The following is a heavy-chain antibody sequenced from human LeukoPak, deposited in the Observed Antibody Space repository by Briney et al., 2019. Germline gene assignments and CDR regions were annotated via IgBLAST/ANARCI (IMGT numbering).Heavy chain of an antibody. J-gene: IGHJ6*03. Sequence: ASVKVSCKASGYTFTSYYMHWVRQAPGQGLEWMGIINPSGGSTSYAQKFQGRVTMTRDMSTSTVYMELSSLRSEDTAVYYCARAGGYYYYYYYMDVWGKGTTVTVSS. V-gene: IGHV1-46*01. CDR1: GYTFTSYY. D-gene: IGHD2-8*02. CDR2: INPSGGST. CDR3: ARAGGYYYYYYYMDV.